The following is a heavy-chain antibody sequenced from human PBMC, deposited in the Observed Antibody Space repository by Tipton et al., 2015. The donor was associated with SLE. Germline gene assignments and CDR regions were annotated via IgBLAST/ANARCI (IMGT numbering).Heavy chain of an antibody. J-gene: IGHJ6*02. D-gene: IGHD6-13*01. CDR3: ARVISWGMDV. CDR2: INHSGST. Sequence: TLSLTCAVYGGSFSGYYWSWIRQPPGKGLEWIGEINHSGSTNYNPSLKSRVTISVDTSKNQFSLKLSSVTAADTAVYYCARVISWGMDVWGQGTTVTVSS. CDR1: GGSFSGYY. V-gene: IGHV4-34*01.